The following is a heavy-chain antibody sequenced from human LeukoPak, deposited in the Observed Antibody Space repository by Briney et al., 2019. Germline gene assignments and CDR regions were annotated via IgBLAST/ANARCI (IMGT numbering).Heavy chain of an antibody. CDR3: ARANNGDYDS. Sequence: ASVKVSCKASGYTFINYYMHWVRQAPGQGLEWMGIINCRGGNTNNAQKFQGRVTMTRDTSTSTVYMELSSLRSEDTAVYFCARANNGDYDSWGQGTLVTVSS. CDR1: GYTFINYY. J-gene: IGHJ5*01. D-gene: IGHD4-17*01. CDR2: INCRGGNT. V-gene: IGHV1-46*01.